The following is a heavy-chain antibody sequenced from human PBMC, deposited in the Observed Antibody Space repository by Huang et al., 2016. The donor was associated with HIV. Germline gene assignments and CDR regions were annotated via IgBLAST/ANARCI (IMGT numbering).Heavy chain of an antibody. D-gene: IGHD3-22*01. CDR3: VRGDYYYSRGYHPGYFDY. Sequence: VELLEAGGGVVQPGGSLKISCGRSGFILRNYGMHWVRQAPGKGLECVTFIQYCGKKKYYGTVLKGRFTVGRDNSNNPVFLQMRSLRPDDTAIYYCVRGDYYYSRGYHPGYFDYWGRGALDTVSS. J-gene: IGHJ4*02. CDR2: IQYCGKKK. CDR1: GFILRNYG. V-gene: IGHV3-30*02.